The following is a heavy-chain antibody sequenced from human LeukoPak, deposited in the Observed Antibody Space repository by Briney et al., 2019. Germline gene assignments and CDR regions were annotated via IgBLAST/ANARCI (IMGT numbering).Heavy chain of an antibody. CDR1: GGSFSGYY. CDR2: INHSGST. D-gene: IGHD5-18*01. CDR3: ARGRGYSYARYFDY. J-gene: IGHJ4*02. V-gene: IGHV4-34*01. Sequence: SETLSLTCAVYGGSFSGYYWSWIRQPPGKGLEWIGEINHSGSTNHNPSLKSRVTISVDTSKNQFSLKLSSVTAADTAVYYCARGRGYSYARYFDYWGQGTLVTVSS.